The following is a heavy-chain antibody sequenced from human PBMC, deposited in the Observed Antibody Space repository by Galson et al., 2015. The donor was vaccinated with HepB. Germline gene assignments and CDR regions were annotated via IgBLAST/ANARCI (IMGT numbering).Heavy chain of an antibody. Sequence: SVKVSCKASGYTFTSYAMNWVRQAPGQGLEWMGGIIPIFGTSNYAQKFQGRVTITADKSTSTAYMELSSLRSEDTAVYYCARVNSHEWLRGYFEYWGQGTLVTVSS. CDR3: ARVNSHEWLRGYFEY. V-gene: IGHV1-69*06. CDR2: IIPIFGTS. CDR1: GYTFTSYA. J-gene: IGHJ4*02. D-gene: IGHD5-12*01.